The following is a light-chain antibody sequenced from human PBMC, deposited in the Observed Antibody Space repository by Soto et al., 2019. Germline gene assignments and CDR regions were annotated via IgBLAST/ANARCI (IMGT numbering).Light chain of an antibody. CDR1: QSISSW. CDR2: KAS. J-gene: IGKJ4*01. Sequence: DIQMTQSPSTLSASVGDRVTITCRASQSISSWLAWYQQKPGKAPKLLIYKASSLESGVPSRFSGSGSGTEFTLTISSLQPEDFGTYYCQQTYDSLVSFGGGTKVDIK. CDR3: QQTYDSLVS. V-gene: IGKV1-5*03.